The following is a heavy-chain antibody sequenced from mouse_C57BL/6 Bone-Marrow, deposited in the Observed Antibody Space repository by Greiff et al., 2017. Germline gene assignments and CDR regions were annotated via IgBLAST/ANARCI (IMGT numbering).Heavy chain of an antibody. CDR1: GYTFTNYW. V-gene: IGHV1-63*01. CDR3: ARRLPHYYAMDY. CDR2: IYPGGGYT. Sequence: QVQLKESGAELVRPGTSVKMSCKASGYTFTNYWIGWAKQRPGHGLEWIGDIYPGGGYTNYNEKFKGKATLTADKPSSTAYMQFSSLTSEDSAIYYCARRLPHYYAMDYWGQGTSVTVSS. D-gene: IGHD3-2*02. J-gene: IGHJ4*01.